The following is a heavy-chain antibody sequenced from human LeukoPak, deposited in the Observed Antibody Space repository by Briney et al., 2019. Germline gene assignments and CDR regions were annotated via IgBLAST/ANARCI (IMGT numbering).Heavy chain of an antibody. J-gene: IGHJ6*03. CDR3: AKGGGSDFWSGYSRGYYMDV. V-gene: IGHV3-33*06. Sequence: GGSLRLSCAASGFTFSSYGMHWVRQAPGKGLEWVAVIWYDGSNKYYADSVKGRFTISRDNSKNTLYLQMNSLRAEDTAVYYCAKGGGSDFWSGYSRGYYMDVWGKGTTVTVSS. CDR1: GFTFSSYG. CDR2: IWYDGSNK. D-gene: IGHD3-3*01.